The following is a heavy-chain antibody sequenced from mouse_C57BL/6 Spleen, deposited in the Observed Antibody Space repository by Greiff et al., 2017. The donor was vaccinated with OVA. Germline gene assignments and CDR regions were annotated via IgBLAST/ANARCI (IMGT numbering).Heavy chain of an antibody. CDR3: ASCSGYGSLYFDV. J-gene: IGHJ1*03. Sequence: EVMLVESGGGLVKPGGSLKLSCAASGFTFSDYGMHWVRQAPEKGLEWVAYISSGSSTIYSADTVKGRFTISSDNAKNTLLLQMTSLRSEDTAMYYCASCSGYGSLYFDVWGTGTTVTVSS. V-gene: IGHV5-17*01. CDR2: ISSGSSTI. CDR1: GFTFSDYG. D-gene: IGHD1-1*01.